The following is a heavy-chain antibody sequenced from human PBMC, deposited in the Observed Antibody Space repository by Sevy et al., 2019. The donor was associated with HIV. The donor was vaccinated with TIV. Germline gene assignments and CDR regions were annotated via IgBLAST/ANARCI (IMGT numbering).Heavy chain of an antibody. V-gene: IGHV3-23*01. D-gene: IGHD2-2*01. CDR3: AKDRVDIVVVDY. CDR2: ISGSGGST. Sequence: GGSLRLSCAASGFTFSSYAMSWVRQAPGKGLEWVSSISGSGGSTYYADSVKGRFTISRDNSKNTLYLQMNSLRAEDTAVYYGAKDRVDIVVVDYGGQGTRVTVSS. J-gene: IGHJ4*02. CDR1: GFTFSSYA.